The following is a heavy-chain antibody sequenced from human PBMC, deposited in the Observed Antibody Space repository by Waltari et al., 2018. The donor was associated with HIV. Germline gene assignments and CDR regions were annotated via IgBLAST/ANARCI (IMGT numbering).Heavy chain of an antibody. D-gene: IGHD3-22*01. CDR1: GGSFSGYC. CDR2: INHSGRT. J-gene: IGHJ4*02. CDR3: ARGQGYYDSSGYCSFDY. Sequence: QVQLQQWGAGLLKPSETLSLTCAVYGGSFSGYCWSWIRQPPGKGLEWIGEINHSGRTNYNPSLKSRVTISVDTSKNQFSLKLSSVTAADTAVYYCARGQGYYDSSGYCSFDYWGQGTLVTVSS. V-gene: IGHV4-34*01.